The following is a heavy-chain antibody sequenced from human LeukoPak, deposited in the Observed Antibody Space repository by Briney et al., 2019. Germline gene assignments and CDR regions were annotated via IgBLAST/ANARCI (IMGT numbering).Heavy chain of an antibody. J-gene: IGHJ4*02. D-gene: IGHD1-1*01. Sequence: GGSLRLSCAASGFTFSLYWMTWVRQSPGKGLEWVSSISSSSSNIYYADSVKGRFTISRDNAKNSLYLQMNSLRVEDTAVYYCARCTTGRTFGSLREIKRSREIDYWGQGTLVTVSS. CDR1: GFTFSLYW. V-gene: IGHV3-21*01. CDR3: ARCTTGRTFGSLREIKRSREIDY. CDR2: ISSSSSNI.